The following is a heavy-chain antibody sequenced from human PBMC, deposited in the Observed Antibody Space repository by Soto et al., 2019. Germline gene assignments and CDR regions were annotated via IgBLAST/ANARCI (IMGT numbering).Heavy chain of an antibody. CDR3: ARDHSRDYGSGPQAWWFDP. Sequence: PSETLSLTCAVYGGSFSGYYWSWIRQPPGKGLEWIGEINHSGSTNYNPSLKSRVTISVDTSKNQFSLKLRSEDTAMYYCARDHSRDYGSGPQAWWFDPWGQGTLVTVSS. V-gene: IGHV4-34*01. J-gene: IGHJ5*02. CDR2: INHSGST. D-gene: IGHD3-10*01. CDR1: GGSFSGYY.